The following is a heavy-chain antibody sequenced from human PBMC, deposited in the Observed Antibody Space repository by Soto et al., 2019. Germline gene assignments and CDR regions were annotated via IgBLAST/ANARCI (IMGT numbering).Heavy chain of an antibody. Sequence: GGSLRLSCAASGFTFSSYAMHWVRQAPGKGLEWVAVISYDGSNKYYADSVKGRFTISRDNSKDTLYLQMNSLRAEDTAVYYCARDPQSPGWEPWSAFDIWGQGTMVTVS. CDR1: GFTFSSYA. V-gene: IGHV3-30-3*01. J-gene: IGHJ3*02. CDR2: ISYDGSNK. D-gene: IGHD1-26*01. CDR3: ARDPQSPGWEPWSAFDI.